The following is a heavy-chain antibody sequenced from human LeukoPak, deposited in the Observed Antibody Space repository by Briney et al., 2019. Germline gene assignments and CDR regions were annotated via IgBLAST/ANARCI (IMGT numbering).Heavy chain of an antibody. D-gene: IGHD6-19*01. CDR1: GFTFSSYA. CDR3: VKGEVWIAVAGIAFDI. J-gene: IGHJ3*02. Sequence: GGSLRLSCSASGFTFSSYAMHWVRQAPGKGLEYVSAISSNGGSTYYADSVKGRFTISRDNSKNTLYLQMSSLRAEDTAVYYCVKGEVWIAVAGIAFDIWGQGTMVTVSS. V-gene: IGHV3-64D*06. CDR2: ISSNGGST.